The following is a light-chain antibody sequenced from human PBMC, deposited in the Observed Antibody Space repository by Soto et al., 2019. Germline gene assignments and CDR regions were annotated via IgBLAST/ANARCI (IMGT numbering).Light chain of an antibody. V-gene: IGLV2-23*03. CDR3: CSYAATSIFVL. CDR2: EGT. CDR1: SSDVGSYNL. J-gene: IGLJ2*01. Sequence: QSVLTQPASVSGSPGQSITISCTGTSSDVGSYNLVSWYQQYPGKAPKLMIYEGTKRPSGVSNRFSGSRSDNTASLTISGLQAEDEAAYYCCSYAATSIFVLFGGGTKLTVL.